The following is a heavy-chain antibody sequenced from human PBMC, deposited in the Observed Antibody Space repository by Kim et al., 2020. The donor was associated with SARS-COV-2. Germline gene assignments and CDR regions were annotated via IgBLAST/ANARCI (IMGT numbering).Heavy chain of an antibody. CDR3: ASTLTVVVFQH. J-gene: IGHJ1*01. D-gene: IGHD2-15*01. Sequence: TYYNPSLKSRVTISVEPSKNQFSLKLSSVTAADTAVYYCASTLTVVVFQHWGQGTLVTVSS. V-gene: IGHV4-39*01. CDR2: T.